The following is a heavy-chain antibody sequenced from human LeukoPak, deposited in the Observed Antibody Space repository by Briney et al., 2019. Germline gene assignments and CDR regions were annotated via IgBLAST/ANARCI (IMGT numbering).Heavy chain of an antibody. J-gene: IGHJ4*02. CDR1: GGSFSGYY. Sequence: SETLSLTCAVYGGSFSGYYWSWIRQPPGKGLEWIGEINHSGSTNYNPSLKSRVTISVDTSKNQFSLKLSSVTAADTAVYYCAKKSSSVSFFDYWGQGTLVTVSS. D-gene: IGHD6-6*01. V-gene: IGHV4-34*01. CDR2: INHSGST. CDR3: AKKSSSVSFFDY.